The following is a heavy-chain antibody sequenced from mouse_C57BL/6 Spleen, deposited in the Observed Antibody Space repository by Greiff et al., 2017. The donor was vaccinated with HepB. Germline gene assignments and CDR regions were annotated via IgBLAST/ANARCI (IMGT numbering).Heavy chain of an antibody. CDR3: AGSEATMVTTGFYY. J-gene: IGHJ2*01. V-gene: IGHV1-4*01. D-gene: IGHD2-2*01. Sequence: VQLQQSGADLARPGASVKMSCKASGYTFTSYTMHWVKQRPGPGLDWIGYINPSSGYTKYNQKFKDKVTLTADKSSSTAYMQLSSLTPEDSAVFYCAGSEATMVTTGFYYWDQGTTLTVSS. CDR1: GYTFTSYT. CDR2: INPSSGYT.